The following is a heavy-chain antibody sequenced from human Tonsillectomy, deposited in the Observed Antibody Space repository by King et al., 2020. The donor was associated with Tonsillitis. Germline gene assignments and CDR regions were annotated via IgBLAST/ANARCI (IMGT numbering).Heavy chain of an antibody. CDR3: ARDQGGRSSSAVGCDC. D-gene: IGHD2-15*01. J-gene: IGHJ4*02. V-gene: IGHV1-18*01. CDR1: GYSFSSYG. CDR2: RSGYNGNT. Sequence: QLVQSGAEVKKPGASVKVSCKASGYSFSSYGITWVRQAPGQGLEWMGWRSGYNGNTKYAQKFQGRVTMTTDTSTSTGFMELRSLRSDDTAVYYCARDQGGRSSSAVGCDCWGQGTLVTVSS.